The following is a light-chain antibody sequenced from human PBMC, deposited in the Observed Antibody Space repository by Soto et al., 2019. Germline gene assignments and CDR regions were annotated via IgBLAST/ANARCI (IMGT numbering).Light chain of an antibody. CDR2: HAS. CDR1: QSISNW. J-gene: IGKJ4*01. CDR3: LQDYNYTLT. V-gene: IGKV1-5*01. Sequence: IQMTQSASTLPASVGDRVTITCRASQSISNWLAWYQQKPGTAPKVLIYHASNLQSGVPSRFSVSGSGTDFTLTISRLQHEDFATYYCLQDYNYTLTFGGGTKVDIK.